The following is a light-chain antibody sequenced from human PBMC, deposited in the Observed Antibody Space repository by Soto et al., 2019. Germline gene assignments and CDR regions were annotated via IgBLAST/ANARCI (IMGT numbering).Light chain of an antibody. CDR1: QSISSW. CDR2: KAS. CDR3: QQYSTYSWT. J-gene: IGKJ1*01. Sequence: DIQMTQSPSTLSASVGDRVTITCRASQSISSWLAWYQQKPGKAPKLLIYKASNLESGVPSRFSGSGSGTEFTLTISSLQPDDFATYDCQQYSTYSWTFGQGTQVEIK. V-gene: IGKV1-5*03.